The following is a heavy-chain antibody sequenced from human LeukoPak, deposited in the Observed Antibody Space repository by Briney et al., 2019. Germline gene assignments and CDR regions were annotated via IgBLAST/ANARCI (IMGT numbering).Heavy chain of an antibody. CDR2: IRYDGSNK. J-gene: IGHJ6*03. CDR1: GFTFSSYG. D-gene: IGHD2-2*01. Sequence: GGSLRLSCAASGFTFSSYGMHWVRQAPGKGLEWVAFIRYDGSNKYYADSVKGRFTISRDNSKNTLYLQMNSLRAEDTSVYYCAKTKPVPAAGYYYYYMDVWGKGTTVTVSS. V-gene: IGHV3-30*02. CDR3: AKTKPVPAAGYYYYYMDV.